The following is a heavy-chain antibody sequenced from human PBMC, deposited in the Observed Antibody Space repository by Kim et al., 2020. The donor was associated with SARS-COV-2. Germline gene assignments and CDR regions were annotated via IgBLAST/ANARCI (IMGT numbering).Heavy chain of an antibody. CDR1: GFTFTSSA. V-gene: IGHV1-58*02. J-gene: IGHJ3*02. CDR3: AAERYSGCYWPEGPDDAFDI. D-gene: IGHD1-26*01. CDR2: IVVGSGNT. Sequence: SVKVSCMASGFTFTSSAMQWVRQARGQRLEGIGRIVVGSGNTNYAQKFQEIVTITRDMSTSTAYMELSSLRSEDTAGYYCAAERYSGCYWPEGPDDAFDIWGQGTMVTVSS.